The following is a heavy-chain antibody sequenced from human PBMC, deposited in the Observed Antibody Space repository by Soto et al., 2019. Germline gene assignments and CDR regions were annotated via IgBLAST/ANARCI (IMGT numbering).Heavy chain of an antibody. J-gene: IGHJ4*02. CDR1: GYTFTSYA. CDR2: INAGNGDT. V-gene: IGHV1-3*01. Sequence: ASVKVSCKASGYTFTSYAMHWVRQAPGQRLEWMGWINAGNGDTKYSQKFQGRVTITRGTSASTAYMDLSSLRSEDTAVYYCARARGYSYGQVDSWGQGTPVTVSS. CDR3: ARARGYSYGQVDS. D-gene: IGHD5-18*01.